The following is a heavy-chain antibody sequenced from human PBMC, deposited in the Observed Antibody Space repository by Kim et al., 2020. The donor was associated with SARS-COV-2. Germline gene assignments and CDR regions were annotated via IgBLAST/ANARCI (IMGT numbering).Heavy chain of an antibody. CDR2: ISYDGSNK. CDR1: GFTFSSYA. CDR3: AREDYDILFDY. J-gene: IGHJ4*02. V-gene: IGHV3-30*04. Sequence: GRSLRLSCAASGFTFSSYAMHWVRQAPGKGLEWVAVISYDGSNKYYADSVKGRFTISRDNSKNTLYLQMNSLRAEDTAVYYCAREDYDILFDYWGQGTLVTVSS. D-gene: IGHD3-9*01.